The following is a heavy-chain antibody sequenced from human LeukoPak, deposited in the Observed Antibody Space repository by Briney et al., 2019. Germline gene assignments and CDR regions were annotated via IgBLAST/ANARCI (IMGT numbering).Heavy chain of an antibody. D-gene: IGHD3-10*01. J-gene: IGHJ4*02. CDR3: ARAYGSGSYSSMDY. Sequence: PGGSLRLSCAASGFTFSSYNMSWVRQAPGKGLEWVSSISSRSSYIYYADSVKGRFTISRDNAKNSLYLQMNSLRAEDTAVYYCARAYGSGSYSSMDYWGQGTLVTVSS. V-gene: IGHV3-21*01. CDR2: ISSRSSYI. CDR1: GFTFSSYN.